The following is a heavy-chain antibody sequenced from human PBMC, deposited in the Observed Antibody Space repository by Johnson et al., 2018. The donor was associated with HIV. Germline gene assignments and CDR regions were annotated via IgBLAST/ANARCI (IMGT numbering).Heavy chain of an antibody. V-gene: IGHV3-7*01. Sequence: VQLVESGGGVVQPGRSLRLSCAASGFTFSSYAMHWVRQAPGKGLEWVAHIKQDGREKYYVDSVKGRFTISRDNAKNSLYLQMNSLRAEDTAVYYCARPLLLWFGETYDAFDIWGQGTMVTVSS. CDR3: ARPLLLWFGETYDAFDI. CDR1: GFTFSSYA. CDR2: IKQDGREK. D-gene: IGHD3-10*01. J-gene: IGHJ3*02.